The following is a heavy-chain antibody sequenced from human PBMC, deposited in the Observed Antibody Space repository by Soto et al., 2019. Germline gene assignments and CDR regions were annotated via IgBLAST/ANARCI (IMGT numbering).Heavy chain of an antibody. V-gene: IGHV1-69*01. Sequence: QVQLVQSGAEEKKPGSSVKVSCKAAGGTFNNNAMNWVRQAPGRGLEWMGGIIPMFGTGNYAQKFKGRVAISADESTRTVYMELSSLRSDDTAVYYCARDQEIRAVLPRPLCLWNYHGLDVWGLGTAVTVSS. CDR3: ARDQEIRAVLPRPLCLWNYHGLDV. CDR1: GGTFNNNA. J-gene: IGHJ6*02. CDR2: IIPMFGTG. D-gene: IGHD3-16*02.